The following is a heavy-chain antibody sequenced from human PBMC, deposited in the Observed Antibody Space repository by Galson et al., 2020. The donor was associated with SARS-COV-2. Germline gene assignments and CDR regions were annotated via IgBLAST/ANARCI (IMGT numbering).Heavy chain of an antibody. D-gene: IGHD6-19*01. Sequence: GGSLRPSCAASGFTFSGHGMHWVRQGPGKGLEWVASIWPDGSNKYYADSVKGRFTISRDNSKNTLYLQMNSLRAEDTAVYYCARDLGYSSGWYRNHFDYWGQGTLVTVSS. CDR1: GFTFSGHG. CDR3: ARDLGYSSGWYRNHFDY. V-gene: IGHV3-33*01. J-gene: IGHJ4*02. CDR2: IWPDGSNK.